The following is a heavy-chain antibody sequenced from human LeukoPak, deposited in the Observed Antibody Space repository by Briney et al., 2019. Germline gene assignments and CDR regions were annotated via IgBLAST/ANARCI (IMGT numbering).Heavy chain of an antibody. CDR2: IYYSGST. Sequence: SETLSLTCTVSGGSISSSSYYWGWIRQPPGKGLEWIGSIYYSGSTYYNPSLKSRVTISVDTSKNQFSLKLSSVTAADTAVYYCARESNEQQLVLFDYWGQGTLVTVSS. J-gene: IGHJ4*02. CDR3: ARESNEQQLVLFDY. D-gene: IGHD6-13*01. V-gene: IGHV4-39*07. CDR1: GGSISSSSYY.